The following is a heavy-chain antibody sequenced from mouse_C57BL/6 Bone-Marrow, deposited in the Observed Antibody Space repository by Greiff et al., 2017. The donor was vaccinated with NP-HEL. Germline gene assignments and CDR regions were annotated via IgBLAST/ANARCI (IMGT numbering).Heavy chain of an antibody. CDR2: ISDGGSYT. V-gene: IGHV5-4*03. J-gene: IGHJ2*01. Sequence: EVKVEESGGGLVKPGGSLKLSCAASGFTFSSYAMSWVRQTPEKRLEWVATISDGGSYTYYPDNVKGRFTISRDNAKNNLYLQMSHLKSEDTAMYYCARALYYGNFDYWGQGTTLTVSS. D-gene: IGHD2-1*01. CDR1: GFTFSSYA. CDR3: ARALYYGNFDY.